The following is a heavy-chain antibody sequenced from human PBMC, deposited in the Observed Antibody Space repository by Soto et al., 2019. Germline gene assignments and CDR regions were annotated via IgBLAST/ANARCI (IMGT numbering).Heavy chain of an antibody. D-gene: IGHD2-2*01. CDR1: GGSISSYY. CDR2: IYHSGST. Sequence: SETLSLTCTVSGGSISSYYWSWIRQPPGKGLEWIGYIYHSGSTYYNPSLKSRVTISVDWSKNQFSLKLSSVTAADTAVYYCARVPDRWGQGTLVTVSS. J-gene: IGHJ5*02. V-gene: IGHV4-59*12. CDR3: ARVPDR.